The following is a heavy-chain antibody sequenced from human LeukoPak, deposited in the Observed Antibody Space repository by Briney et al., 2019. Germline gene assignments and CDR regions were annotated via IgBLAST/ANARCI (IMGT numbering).Heavy chain of an antibody. D-gene: IGHD5-18*01. V-gene: IGHV1-24*01. CDR2: FDPEDGET. J-gene: IGHJ4*02. CDR1: GYTLTELS. CDR3: AKCGYSYGYFCVPSDY. Sequence: ASVKVSCKVSGYTLTELSMHWVRQAPGKGLEWMGGFDPEDGETIYAQKFQGRVTMTEDTSTDTAYMELSSLRSEDTAVYYCAKCGYSYGYFCVPSDYWGQGTLVTVSS.